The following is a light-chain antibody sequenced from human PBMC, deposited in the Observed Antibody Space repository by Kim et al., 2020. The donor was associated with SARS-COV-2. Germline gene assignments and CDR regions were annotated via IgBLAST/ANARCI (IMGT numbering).Light chain of an antibody. Sequence: QLVLTQSPSASASLGASVKLTCTLSSGHTGNAIAWYQQQPDKGPRYLVRLNRDGSHSTGDGVPDRFSGSTSGTEHYLIISTLQSEDEGDYYCQTWDTGNRVFGGGTQLTVL. V-gene: IGLV4-69*01. J-gene: IGLJ3*02. CDR2: LNRDGSH. CDR1: SGHTGNA. CDR3: QTWDTGNRV.